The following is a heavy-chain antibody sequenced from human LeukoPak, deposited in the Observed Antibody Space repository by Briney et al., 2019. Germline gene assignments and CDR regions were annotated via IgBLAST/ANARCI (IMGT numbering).Heavy chain of an antibody. J-gene: IGHJ4*02. CDR3: ARDIWTGYCSGGSCSSSFDY. CDR2: ISSSGSTI. V-gene: IGHV3-48*03. D-gene: IGHD2-15*01. CDR1: GFTFSSYE. Sequence: GGSLRLSCAASGFTFSSYEMNWVRQAPGRGLEWVSYISSSGSTIYYADSVKGRFTISRDNAKNSLYLQMNSLRAEDTAVYYCARDIWTGYCSGGSCSSSFDYWGQGTLVTVSS.